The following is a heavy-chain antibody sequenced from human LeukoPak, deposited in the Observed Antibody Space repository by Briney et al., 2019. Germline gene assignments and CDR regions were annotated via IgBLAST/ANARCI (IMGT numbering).Heavy chain of an antibody. D-gene: IGHD3-3*01. Sequence: PGGSLRLSCAASGFTVSSNYMSWVRQAPGKGLEWVSVIYSGGSTHYADSVKGRFTISRDNSKNTLYLQMNSLRAEDTAVYYCAGGRPYYDFWSGYQLEQVDYWGQGTLVTVSS. J-gene: IGHJ4*02. CDR3: AGGRPYYDFWSGYQLEQVDY. CDR1: GFTVSSNY. CDR2: IYSGGST. V-gene: IGHV3-53*01.